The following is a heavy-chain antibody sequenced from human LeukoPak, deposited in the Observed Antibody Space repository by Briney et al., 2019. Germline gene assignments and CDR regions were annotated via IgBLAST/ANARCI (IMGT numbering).Heavy chain of an antibody. J-gene: IGHJ6*03. CDR3: TTAGRGVLRFLEWLQNYYMDV. Sequence: GGSLRLSCAASGFTFSNAWMSWVRQAPGKGRSWVGRIKSKTEGGTTDYAATVKGRFTISRDDSKNTLYLQMNSLKTEDTAVYYCTTAGRGVLRFLEWLQNYYMDVWGXGTTVTVSS. D-gene: IGHD3-3*01. CDR2: IKSKTEGGTT. CDR1: GFTFSNAW. V-gene: IGHV3-15*01.